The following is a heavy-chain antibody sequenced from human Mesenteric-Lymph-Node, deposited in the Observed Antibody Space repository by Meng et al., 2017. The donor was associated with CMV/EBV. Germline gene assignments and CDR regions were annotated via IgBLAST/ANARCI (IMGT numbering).Heavy chain of an antibody. CDR1: GFTVSSNY. CDR2: IYSGGST. J-gene: IGHJ5*02. CDR3: ARKPPPITGTDNWFDP. V-gene: IGHV3-66*02. Sequence: SGFTVSSNYMSGVRQAPGKGLEWVSVIYSGGSTYYADSVKGRFTISRDNSKNTLYLQMNSLRAEDTAVYYCARKPPPITGTDNWFDPWGQGTLVTVSS. D-gene: IGHD1/OR15-1a*01.